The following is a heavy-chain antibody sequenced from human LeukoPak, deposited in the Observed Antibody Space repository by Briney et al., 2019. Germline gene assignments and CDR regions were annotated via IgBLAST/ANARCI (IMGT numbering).Heavy chain of an antibody. CDR1: GFTFDDYA. J-gene: IGHJ3*02. CDR2: ISWNSGSI. D-gene: IGHD6-6*01. Sequence: QSGRSLRLSCAASGFTFDDYAMHWVRQAPGKGLEWVSGISWNSGSIGYADSVKGRFTISRDNAKNSLYLQMNSLRAEDMALYYCAKASGATRLNAFDIWGQGTMVTVSS. V-gene: IGHV3-9*03. CDR3: AKASGATRLNAFDI.